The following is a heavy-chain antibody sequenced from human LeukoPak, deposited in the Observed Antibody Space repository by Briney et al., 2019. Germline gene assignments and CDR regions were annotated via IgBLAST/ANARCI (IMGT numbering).Heavy chain of an antibody. CDR2: MNPNSGNT. V-gene: IGHV1-8*02. Sequence: ASVKVSCKASGGTFSSYAINWVRQATGQGLEWMGWMNPNSGNTGYAQKFQGRVTMTRNTSISTAYMELSSLRSEDTAVYYCARGPARRLRRAFDIWGQGTMVTVSS. J-gene: IGHJ3*02. D-gene: IGHD4-17*01. CDR1: GGTFSSYA. CDR3: ARGPARRLRRAFDI.